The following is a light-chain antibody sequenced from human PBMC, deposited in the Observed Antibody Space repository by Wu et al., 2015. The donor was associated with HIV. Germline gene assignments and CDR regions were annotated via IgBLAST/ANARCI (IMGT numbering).Light chain of an antibody. CDR2: KAS. Sequence: DIQMTQSPSTLSASVGDRVTVTCRASQSISSWLAWYQQKPGKAPKLLMYKASTLESGVPSRFSGSGSGTEFNLTISSLQPDDFATYYCQQYSDYLYSFGQGTKLEIK. CDR3: QQYSDYLYS. V-gene: IGKV1-5*03. CDR1: QSISSW. J-gene: IGKJ2*03.